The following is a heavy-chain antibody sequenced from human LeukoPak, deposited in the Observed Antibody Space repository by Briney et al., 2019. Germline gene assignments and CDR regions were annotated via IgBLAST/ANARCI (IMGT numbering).Heavy chain of an antibody. CDR2: IYYSGST. D-gene: IGHD3-3*01. J-gene: IGHJ3*02. CDR1: GGSISSGDYY. Sequence: PSETLSLTCTVSGGSISSGDYYWSWIRQPPGKGLEWIGYIYYSGSTYYNPSLKSRVTISVDTSKNQFSLKLSSVTAADTAVYYCARLPRITIFGVVIETFDIWGQGTMVTVSS. CDR3: ARLPRITIFGVVIETFDI. V-gene: IGHV4-30-4*01.